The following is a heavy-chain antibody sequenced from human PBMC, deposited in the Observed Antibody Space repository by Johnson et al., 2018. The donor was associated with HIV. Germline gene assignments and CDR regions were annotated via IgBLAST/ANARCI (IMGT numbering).Heavy chain of an antibody. CDR2: IGTRSDT. Sequence: VQLVESGGGVVQPGRSLRLSCAASGFTFSSYAMHWVRQTTGKGLEWVSSIGTRSDTFYPDSVEGRFTISRDNSKNTLYLQMNSLRAEDTAVYYCAKPLRWDFAVDAFDIWGQGTMVTVSS. CDR3: AKPLRWDFAVDAFDI. V-gene: IGHV3-13*01. CDR1: GFTFSSYA. J-gene: IGHJ3*02. D-gene: IGHD1-26*01.